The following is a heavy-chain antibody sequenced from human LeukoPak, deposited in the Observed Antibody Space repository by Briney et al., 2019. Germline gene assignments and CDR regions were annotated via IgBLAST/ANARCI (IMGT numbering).Heavy chain of an antibody. Sequence: SETLSLTCTVSGGSISGYYWNWIRQPPGKGLEWIGYNYYSGSTNYNPSLKSRVTISVDTSKNQFSLKLKYVTAADSAMYYCARDNDQLGLDPFDYWGQGTLVTVSS. CDR1: GGSISGYY. CDR3: ARDNDQLGLDPFDY. D-gene: IGHD1-1*01. J-gene: IGHJ4*02. V-gene: IGHV4-59*01. CDR2: NYYSGST.